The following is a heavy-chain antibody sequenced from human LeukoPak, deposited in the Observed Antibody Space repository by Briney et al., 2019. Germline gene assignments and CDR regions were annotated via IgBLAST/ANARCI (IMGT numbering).Heavy chain of an antibody. CDR3: AKVGDNWDFDY. CDR2: ISYDGSNK. Sequence: GGSLRLSCAASGFTFSSYAMHWVRQAPGKGLDWVALISYDGSNKYYADSVKGRFTISRDNSKNTLNLQMNSLRAEDTAVYYCAKVGDNWDFDYWGQGTLVTVSS. D-gene: IGHD1-1*01. J-gene: IGHJ4*02. CDR1: GFTFSSYA. V-gene: IGHV3-30*18.